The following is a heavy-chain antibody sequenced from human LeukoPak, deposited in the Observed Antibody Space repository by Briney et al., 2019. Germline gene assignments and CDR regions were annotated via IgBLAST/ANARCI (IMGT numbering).Heavy chain of an antibody. Sequence: GGSLRLSCAASGFSFSNYVMSWVRQAPGKGLEWVSGISWNSGSIGYADSVKGRFTISRDNAKNSLYLQMNSLRAEDTALYYCAKAPLGYYSIAAAGFDYWGQGTLVTVSS. V-gene: IGHV3-9*01. CDR1: GFSFSNYV. CDR2: ISWNSGSI. J-gene: IGHJ4*02. CDR3: AKAPLGYYSIAAAGFDY. D-gene: IGHD6-13*01.